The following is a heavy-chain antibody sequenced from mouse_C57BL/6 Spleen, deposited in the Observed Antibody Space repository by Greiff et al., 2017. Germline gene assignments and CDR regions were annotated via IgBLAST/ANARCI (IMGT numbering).Heavy chain of an antibody. CDR3: AREEDYYGSSYYY. J-gene: IGHJ2*01. D-gene: IGHD1-1*01. V-gene: IGHV1-52*01. CDR2: IDPSDSET. CDR1: GYTFTSYW. Sequence: QVHVKQPGAELVRPGSSVKLSCKASGYTFTSYWMHWVKQRPIQGLEWIGNIDPSDSETHYNQKFKDKATLTVDKSSSTAYMQLSSLTSEDSAVYYCAREEDYYGSSYYYWGQGTTLTVSS.